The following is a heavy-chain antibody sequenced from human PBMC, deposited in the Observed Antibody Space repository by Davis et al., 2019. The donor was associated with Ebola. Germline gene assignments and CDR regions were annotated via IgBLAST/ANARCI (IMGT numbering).Heavy chain of an antibody. J-gene: IGHJ5*02. D-gene: IGHD3-3*01. CDR2: INHSGST. CDR1: GGSISSYY. V-gene: IGHV4-34*01. CDR3: ARGDFWSGYYPNNWFDP. Sequence: PSETLSLTCTVSGGSISSYYWRWIRQPPGKGLEWIGEINHSGSTNYNPSLKSRVTISVDTSKNQFSLKLSSVTAADTAVYYCARGDFWSGYYPNNWFDPWGQGTLVTVSS.